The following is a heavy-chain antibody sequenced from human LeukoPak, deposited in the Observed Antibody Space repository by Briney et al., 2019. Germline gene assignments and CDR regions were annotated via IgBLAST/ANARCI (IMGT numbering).Heavy chain of an antibody. D-gene: IGHD3-10*01. CDR2: ISSSSRTI. CDR3: ARQFGSGSYPYYFDY. Sequence: GGSLRLSCAASGFTFSSYSMNWVRQAPGKGLKWVSYISSSSRTIYYADSVKGRFTISRDNAKNSLYLQMNSLRAEDTAVYYCARQFGSGSYPYYFDYWGQGTLVTVSS. CDR1: GFTFSSYS. J-gene: IGHJ4*02. V-gene: IGHV3-48*04.